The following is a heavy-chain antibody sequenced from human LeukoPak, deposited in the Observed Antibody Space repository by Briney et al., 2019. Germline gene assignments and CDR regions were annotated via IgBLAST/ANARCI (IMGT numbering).Heavy chain of an antibody. Sequence: ASVKVSCKASGYSFTSNYIHWVRQAPGQGPEWMGMIYPRDGSTSYAQKFQGRVTVTRDTSTSTVHMELSGLRSEDTAVYYCARDQEAFDYWGQGTLVTVSS. V-gene: IGHV1-46*01. CDR2: IYPRDGST. J-gene: IGHJ4*02. CDR1: GYSFTSNY. CDR3: ARDQEAFDY.